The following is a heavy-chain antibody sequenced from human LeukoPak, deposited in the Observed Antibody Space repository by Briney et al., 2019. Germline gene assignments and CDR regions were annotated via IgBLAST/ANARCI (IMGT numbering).Heavy chain of an antibody. CDR3: ARGLVGLYYYYYYMDV. D-gene: IGHD2-21*01. V-gene: IGHV3-74*01. CDR2: INTDGSST. J-gene: IGHJ6*03. Sequence: GGSLRLSCAVSGFTFSSYWMYWVRQAPGKGLVWVSRINTDGSSTTYADSVKGRFTISRDNAKNTVHLQMNSLRAEDAAVYYCARGLVGLYYYYYYMDVWGKGTTVTVSS. CDR1: GFTFSSYW.